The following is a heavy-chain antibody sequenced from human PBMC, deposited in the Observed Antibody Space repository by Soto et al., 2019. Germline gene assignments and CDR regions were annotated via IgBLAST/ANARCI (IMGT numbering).Heavy chain of an antibody. Sequence: EVQLVESGGGLVKPGGSLRLSCAASGFTFSSYSMNWVRQAPGKGLEWVSSISSSSSYIYYADSVKGRFTISRDNAKNPLYLQMNSLRAEDTAVYYCARDERDGYKRDFDYWGQGTLVTVSS. D-gene: IGHD5-12*01. CDR2: ISSSSSYI. J-gene: IGHJ4*02. CDR3: ARDERDGYKRDFDY. V-gene: IGHV3-21*01. CDR1: GFTFSSYS.